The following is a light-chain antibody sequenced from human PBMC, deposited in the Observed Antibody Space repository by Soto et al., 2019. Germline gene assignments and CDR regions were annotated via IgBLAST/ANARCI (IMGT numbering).Light chain of an antibody. CDR3: QQYEIYPFT. J-gene: IGKJ5*01. Sequence: DIQMTQSPSTLSASVGDRVTITCRASQSINSWLAWYQQKPGKAPRLLIYKASSLASGVPSRFSGSGSGTEFTLTISSLQPDDFAAYYCQQYEIYPFTFGQGTRLEIK. V-gene: IGKV1-5*03. CDR2: KAS. CDR1: QSINSW.